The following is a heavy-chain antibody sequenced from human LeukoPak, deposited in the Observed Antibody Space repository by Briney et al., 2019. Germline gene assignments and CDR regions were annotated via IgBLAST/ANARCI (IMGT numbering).Heavy chain of an antibody. CDR3: AKDRQQWLGDFDY. CDR1: GFTFSSYG. Sequence: QPGGSLRLSYAASGFTFSSYGMHWVRQAPGKGLEWVAFIRYDGSNKYYADSVKGRFTISRDDSKNTLYLQMNSLRAEDTAVYYCAKDRQQWLGDFDYWGQGTLVTVSS. V-gene: IGHV3-30*02. J-gene: IGHJ4*02. CDR2: IRYDGSNK. D-gene: IGHD6-19*01.